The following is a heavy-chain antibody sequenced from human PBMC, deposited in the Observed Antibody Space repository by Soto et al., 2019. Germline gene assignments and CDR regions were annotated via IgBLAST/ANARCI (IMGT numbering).Heavy chain of an antibody. Sequence: QVQLVQSGAEVKKPGASVKVSCKASGYTFTSYAMHWVRQAPGQRLEWMGWINAGNGNTKYSQKFQGRVTITRDTSASTSYMELSSLGSEATAVYYCARGKGDDSSGYYPCYFDYWGQGTLVTVSS. CDR3: ARGKGDDSSGYYPCYFDY. CDR1: GYTFTSYA. CDR2: INAGNGNT. D-gene: IGHD3-22*01. V-gene: IGHV1-3*01. J-gene: IGHJ4*02.